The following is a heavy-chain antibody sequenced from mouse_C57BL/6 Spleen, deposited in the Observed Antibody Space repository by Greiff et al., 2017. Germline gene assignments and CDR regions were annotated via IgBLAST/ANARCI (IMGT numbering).Heavy chain of an antibody. CDR2: IYPYNGVS. D-gene: IGHD4-1*01. V-gene: IGHV1-31*01. CDR3: ARDETGSRFAD. CDR1: GYSFPGYY. Sequence: EVQLVESGPELVKPGASVKISCKASGYSFPGYYMPWVKQSHGNILDWIGYIYPYNGVSSYNQKFKVKATLTVDKSSSTAYMELRSLTSVDSAVYYCARDETGSRFADWGQGTLVTVSA. J-gene: IGHJ3*01.